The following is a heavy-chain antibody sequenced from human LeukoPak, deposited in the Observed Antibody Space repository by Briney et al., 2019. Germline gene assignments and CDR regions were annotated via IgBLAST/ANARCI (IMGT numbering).Heavy chain of an antibody. CDR2: ISYDGSNK. J-gene: IGHJ4*02. D-gene: IGHD3-22*01. CDR3: ARDLTYYDSSGPPDY. CDR1: GFTFSSYA. Sequence: PGRSLRLSCAASGFTFSSYAMHTVRQAPRKGLERVAVISYDGSNKYYADSLKSPFTISRDNSKNTLYLQMNSLRAEDTAVYYCARDLTYYDSSGPPDYWGQGTLVTVSS. V-gene: IGHV3-30-3*01.